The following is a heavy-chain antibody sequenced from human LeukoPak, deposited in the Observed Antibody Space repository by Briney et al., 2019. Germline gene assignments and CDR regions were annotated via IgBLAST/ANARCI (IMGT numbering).Heavy chain of an antibody. D-gene: IGHD2-15*01. CDR3: AKDPRYCSGGSCYRWFDP. CDR1: AFTFSSYA. Sequence: PGGSLRLSCAASAFTFSSYAMNWVRQAPGKGLEWVSAISASGGSTYYADSVKGRFTISRDNSKNTLYLQMNSLRAEDTAVYYCAKDPRYCSGGSCYRWFDPWGQGTLVTVSS. V-gene: IGHV3-23*01. CDR2: ISASGGST. J-gene: IGHJ5*02.